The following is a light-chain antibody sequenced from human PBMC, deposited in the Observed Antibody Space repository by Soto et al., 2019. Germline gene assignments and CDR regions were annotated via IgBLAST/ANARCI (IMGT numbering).Light chain of an antibody. V-gene: IGKV3-20*01. Sequence: ETVLTQSQGTLYLSPGQTAEISCSSSRNVDDSHLAWYQLRPGQVPRLLIYDASTRATGIPDRFSGSGSGRDFSLTIRGLKPEDFAVYFCQKYRMSPNTCGKGPRRAIK. CDR1: RNVDDSH. CDR3: QKYRMSPNT. CDR2: DAS. J-gene: IGKJ5*01.